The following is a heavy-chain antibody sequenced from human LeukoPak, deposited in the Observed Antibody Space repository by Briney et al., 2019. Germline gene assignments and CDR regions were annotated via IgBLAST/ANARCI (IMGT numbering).Heavy chain of an antibody. CDR3: ARDRGYCSSTSCYVDAFDI. D-gene: IGHD2-2*01. Sequence: GASVKVSCKASGYTFTSYAMNWVRQAPGQGLEWMGWINTNTGNPTYAQGFTGRFVSSLDTSVSTAYLQISSLKAEDTAVYCCARDRGYCSSTSCYVDAFDIWGQGTMVTVSS. CDR2: INTNTGNP. V-gene: IGHV7-4-1*02. J-gene: IGHJ3*02. CDR1: GYTFTSYA.